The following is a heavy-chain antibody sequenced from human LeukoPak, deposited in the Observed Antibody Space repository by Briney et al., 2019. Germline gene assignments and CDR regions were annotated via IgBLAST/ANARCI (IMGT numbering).Heavy chain of an antibody. J-gene: IGHJ4*02. CDR1: GFTFSRYW. V-gene: IGHV3-7*02. CDR3: ARLTVGGHFDY. CDR2: IKKDGGEK. Sequence: GGSLRLSCAASGFTFSRYWMSWVRQAPGKGLEWVANIKKDGGEKYYVDSVKGRFTISRDNAKNSLYLHMNSLRADDTAVYYCARLTVGGHFDYWGQGTLVTVSS. D-gene: IGHD1-26*01.